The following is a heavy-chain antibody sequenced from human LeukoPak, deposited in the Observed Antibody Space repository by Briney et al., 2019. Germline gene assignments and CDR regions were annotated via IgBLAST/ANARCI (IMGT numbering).Heavy chain of an antibody. Sequence: PSETLSLTCTVSGGSISSYYWSWIRQPPGKGLEWIGYIYYSGSTNYSPSLKSRVTISVDTSKNQFSLKLSSVTAADTAVYYCARARGVIPVAFDIWGQGTMVTVSS. V-gene: IGHV4-59*01. CDR2: IYYSGST. D-gene: IGHD3-10*01. CDR1: GGSISSYY. CDR3: ARARGVIPVAFDI. J-gene: IGHJ3*02.